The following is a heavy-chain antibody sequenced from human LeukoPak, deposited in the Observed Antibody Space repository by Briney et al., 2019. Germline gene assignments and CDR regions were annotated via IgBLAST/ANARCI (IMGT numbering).Heavy chain of an antibody. CDR3: AREAGTGERWYFDL. CDR2: IDTSTTYM. V-gene: IGHV3-21*01. CDR1: GFTFSSYS. J-gene: IGHJ2*01. Sequence: GGSLRLSCAASGFTFSSYSMNWVRQAPGKGLEWVSSIDTSTTYMTYADSVKGRFTISRDNARNSLYLQMNSLRAEDTAVYYCAREAGTGERWYFDLWGRGTLVAVSS. D-gene: IGHD7-27*01.